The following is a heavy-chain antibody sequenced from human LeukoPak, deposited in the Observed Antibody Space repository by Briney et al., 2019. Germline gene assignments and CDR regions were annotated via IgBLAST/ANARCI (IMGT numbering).Heavy chain of an antibody. J-gene: IGHJ4*02. CDR1: GFTVSSYG. V-gene: IGHV3-30*02. D-gene: IGHD5-24*01. CDR2: IRYDGSNK. Sequence: GGSLRLSCAASGFTVSSYGMHWVRQAPGKGLEWVAFIRYDGSNKYYADSVKGRFTISRDNSKNTLYLQMNSLRVEDTAVYYCAKDRGDYFDYWGQGTLVTVSS. CDR3: AKDRGDYFDY.